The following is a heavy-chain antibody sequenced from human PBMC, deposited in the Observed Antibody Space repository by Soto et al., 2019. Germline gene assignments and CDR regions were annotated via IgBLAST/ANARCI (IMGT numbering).Heavy chain of an antibody. CDR2: IYYSGST. CDR3: ERHGDYHLALLYY. Sequence: QLQLQESGPGLVKPSETLSLTCTVSGGSISSSSYYWGWIRQPPGKGLEWIGSIYYSGSTYYNPSLKSRVTISVDTSKNQFSLKLSSVTAADTAVYYCERHGDYHLALLYYWGQGTLVTVSS. CDR1: GGSISSSSYY. V-gene: IGHV4-39*01. J-gene: IGHJ4*02. D-gene: IGHD4-17*01.